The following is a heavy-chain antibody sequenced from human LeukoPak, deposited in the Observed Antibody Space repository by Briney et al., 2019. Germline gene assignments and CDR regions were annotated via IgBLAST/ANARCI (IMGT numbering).Heavy chain of an antibody. CDR1: GYTFSGHY. CDR3: AREYSSSSWVFDF. V-gene: IGHV1-2*02. Sequence: APVKVSCKASGYTFSGHYMHWVRQAPGQGLEWMGWIHPNSRGTNYAQKFQGRVTMTGDTSISTAYMELSRLRSDDTAVYFCAREYSSSSWVFDFWGQGTLVTVSS. J-gene: IGHJ4*02. CDR2: IHPNSRGT. D-gene: IGHD6-6*01.